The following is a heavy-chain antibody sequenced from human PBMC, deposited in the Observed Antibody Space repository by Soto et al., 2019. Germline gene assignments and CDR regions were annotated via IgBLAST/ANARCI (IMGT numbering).Heavy chain of an antibody. V-gene: IGHV4-34*01. CDR3: ASRTTVVTNNWFDP. Sequence: SETLSLTCAVHGGSFSGYYWDWIRQPPGKGLEWIGEVNHGGTSNYNPPLKSRAIISVDTSKNQFSLKLSSVTAADTAVYYCASRTTVVTNNWFDPWGQGTLVTVSS. J-gene: IGHJ5*02. CDR1: GGSFSGYY. CDR2: VNHGGTS. D-gene: IGHD4-17*01.